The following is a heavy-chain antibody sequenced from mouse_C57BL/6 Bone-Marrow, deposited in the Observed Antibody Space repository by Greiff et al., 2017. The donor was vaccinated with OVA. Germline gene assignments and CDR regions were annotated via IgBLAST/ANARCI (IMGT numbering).Heavy chain of an antibody. D-gene: IGHD2-4*01. CDR3: ARWGLRRARGRVYAMDY. J-gene: IGHJ4*01. V-gene: IGHV1-26*01. CDR2: INPNNGGT. CDR1: GYTFTDYY. Sequence: VQLQQSGPELVKPGASVKISCKASGYTFTDYYMNWVKQSHGKSLEWIGDINPNNGGTSYNQKFKGKATLTVDKSSSTAYMELRSLTSEDSAVYYCARWGLRRARGRVYAMDYWGQGTSVTVSS.